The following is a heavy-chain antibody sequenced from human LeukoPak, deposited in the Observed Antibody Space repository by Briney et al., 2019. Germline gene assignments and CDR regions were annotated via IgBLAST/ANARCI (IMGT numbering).Heavy chain of an antibody. J-gene: IGHJ4*02. CDR1: GFIFSSYW. D-gene: IGHD6-19*01. Sequence: GGSLRLSCAAPGFIFSSYWMSWVRQAPGKGLEWVANIKHDGSEKNYVDSVKGRFTISRDNAENSLYLQMNSLRAEDTAVYYCARVYELAVSGIFNYWGQGTLVTVSS. V-gene: IGHV3-7*01. CDR3: ARVYELAVSGIFNY. CDR2: IKHDGSEK.